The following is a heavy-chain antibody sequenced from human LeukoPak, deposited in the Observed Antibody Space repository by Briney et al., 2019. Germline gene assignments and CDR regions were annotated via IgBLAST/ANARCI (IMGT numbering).Heavy chain of an antibody. Sequence: KTSETLSSTCAVSGGSISSSNWWSWFRQPPGKGLEWIGYIYYSGSTYYNPSLKSRVTISVDTSKNQFSLKLSSVTAADTAVYYCARVTVTTLNFDYWGQGTLVTVSS. V-gene: IGHV4-4*02. CDR2: IYYSGST. CDR1: GGSISSSNW. D-gene: IGHD4-17*01. CDR3: ARVTVTTLNFDY. J-gene: IGHJ4*02.